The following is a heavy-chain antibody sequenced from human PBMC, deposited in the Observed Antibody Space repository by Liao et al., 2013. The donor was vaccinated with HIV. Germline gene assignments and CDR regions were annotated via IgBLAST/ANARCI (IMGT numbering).Heavy chain of an antibody. J-gene: IGHJ6*03. Sequence: QVQLQESGPGLVKPSQTLSLTCTVSGGSISSGSYYWSWIRQPAGKGLEWIGRIYTSGSTNYNPSLKSRVTISVDTSKNQFSLKLSSVTAADTAVYYCARNGYSYLYYYYYMDVWGKGTTVTVSS. CDR2: IYTSGST. CDR1: GGSISSGSYY. CDR3: ARNGYSYLYYYYYMDV. V-gene: IGHV4-61*02. D-gene: IGHD5-18*01.